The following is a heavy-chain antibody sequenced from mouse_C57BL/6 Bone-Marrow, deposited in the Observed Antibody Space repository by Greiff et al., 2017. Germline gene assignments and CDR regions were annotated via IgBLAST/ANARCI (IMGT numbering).Heavy chain of an antibody. Sequence: QVQLQQSGPELVKPGASVKISCKASGYAFTSSWMNWVKQRPGQGLEWIGRIFPGGGGTNYNGKFKGKATLTADKSSSTAYMQLSSLTSEDSAVYFCDTTVVGTRAMDYWGQGTSVTVSS. CDR1: GYAFTSSW. CDR3: DTTVVGTRAMDY. V-gene: IGHV1-82*01. J-gene: IGHJ4*01. D-gene: IGHD1-1*01. CDR2: IFPGGGGT.